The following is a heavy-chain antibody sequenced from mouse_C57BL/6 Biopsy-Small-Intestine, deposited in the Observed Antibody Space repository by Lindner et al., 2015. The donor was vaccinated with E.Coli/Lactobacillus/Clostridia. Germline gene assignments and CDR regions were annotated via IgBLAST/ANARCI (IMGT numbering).Heavy chain of an antibody. Sequence: QLQESGPELVKPGASVKISCKASGYAFSSSWMNWVKQGPGKGLEWIGRIYPGDGDTNYNGKFKGKATLTADKSSSTAYMQLSSLTSEDSAVYFCARDYDYDGHWGQGTTLTVSS. V-gene: IGHV1-82*01. CDR3: ARDYDYDGH. J-gene: IGHJ2*01. D-gene: IGHD2-4*01. CDR2: IYPGDGDT. CDR1: GYAFSSSW.